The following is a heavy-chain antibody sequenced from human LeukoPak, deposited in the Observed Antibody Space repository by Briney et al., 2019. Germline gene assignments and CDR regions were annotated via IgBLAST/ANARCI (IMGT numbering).Heavy chain of an antibody. CDR1: GGSISSYY. J-gene: IGHJ5*02. CDR3: ARAPSNSGYNWFDP. CDR2: IYYSGST. V-gene: IGHV4-59*01. Sequence: SETLSLTCTVSGGSISSYYWSWIRQPPGKGLEWIGYIYYSGSTNYNPSLKSRVTISVDTSKNQFSLKLSSVTAAATAVYYCARAPSNSGYNWFDPWGQGTLVTVSS. D-gene: IGHD2-2*03.